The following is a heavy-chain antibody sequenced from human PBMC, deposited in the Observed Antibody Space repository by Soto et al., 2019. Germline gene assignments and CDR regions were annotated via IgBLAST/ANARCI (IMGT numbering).Heavy chain of an antibody. V-gene: IGHV3-23*01. CDR3: AHTQRGSSGYYGNDAFDI. CDR2: ISGSGGST. J-gene: IGHJ3*02. D-gene: IGHD3-22*01. Sequence: GGSLRLYCAASGFTFSSYAMSWVRQAPGKGLEWVSAISGSGGSTYYADSVKGRFTISRDNSKNTLYLQMNSLRAEDTAVYYCAHTQRGSSGYYGNDAFDIWGQGTMVTVSS. CDR1: GFTFSSYA.